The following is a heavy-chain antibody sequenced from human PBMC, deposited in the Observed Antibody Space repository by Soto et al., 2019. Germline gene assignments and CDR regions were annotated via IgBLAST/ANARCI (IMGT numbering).Heavy chain of an antibody. CDR3: AKDKKAAAGWNRGYYYYGMDV. CDR1: GFTFSSYA. Sequence: LRLSCAAAGFTFSSYAMSWVRQAPGKGLEWVSAISGSGGSTYYADSVKGRFTISRDNSKNTLYLQMNSLRAEDTAVYYCAKDKKAAAGWNRGYYYYGMDVWGQGTTVTVSS. CDR2: ISGSGGST. D-gene: IGHD6-13*01. J-gene: IGHJ6*02. V-gene: IGHV3-23*01.